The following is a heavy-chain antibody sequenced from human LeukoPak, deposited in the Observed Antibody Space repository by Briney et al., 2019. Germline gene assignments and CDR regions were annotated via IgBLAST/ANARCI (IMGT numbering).Heavy chain of an antibody. CDR1: GYTFTSYD. Sequence: VSVKVSCKASGYTFTSYDINWVRQATGQGLEWMGWMNPNSGNTGYAQKFQGRVTMTRNTSISTAYMELSSLRSEDTAVYYCARAPGATLDWFDPWGQGTLVTVSS. J-gene: IGHJ5*02. D-gene: IGHD1-26*01. CDR3: ARAPGATLDWFDP. CDR2: MNPNSGNT. V-gene: IGHV1-8*01.